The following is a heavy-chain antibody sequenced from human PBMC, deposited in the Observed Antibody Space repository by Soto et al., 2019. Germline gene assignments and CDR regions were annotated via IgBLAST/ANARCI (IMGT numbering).Heavy chain of an antibody. Sequence: SDTLSLTCTVSGGSISSGDYYWSWIRQPPGKGLEWIGYIYYSGSTYYNPSLKSRVTISVDTSKNQFSLKLSPVTAADPPGYYCAGAEWLFFDYGGQGTLVIV. CDR2: IYYSGST. CDR1: GGSISSGDYY. CDR3: AGAEWLFFDY. D-gene: IGHD3-3*01. V-gene: IGHV4-30-4*02. J-gene: IGHJ4*02.